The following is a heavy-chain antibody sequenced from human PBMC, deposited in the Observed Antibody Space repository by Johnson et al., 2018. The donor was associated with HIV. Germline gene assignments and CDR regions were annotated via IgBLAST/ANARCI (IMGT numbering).Heavy chain of an antibody. Sequence: VQLMESGGGVVQPGRSLRLSCAASGFTVSINYMDWVRQAPGKGLEWVSGINWNGGSTGYADSVKGRFTISRDNSKNTLYLQMNSLRAEDTAVYYCARATYSNSKAHAFDIWGQGTMVTVSS. D-gene: IGHD6-6*01. CDR1: GFTVSINY. V-gene: IGHV3-66*01. CDR3: ARATYSNSKAHAFDI. J-gene: IGHJ3*02. CDR2: INWNGGST.